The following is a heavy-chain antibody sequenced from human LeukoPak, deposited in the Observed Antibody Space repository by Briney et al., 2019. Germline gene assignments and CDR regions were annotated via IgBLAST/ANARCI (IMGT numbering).Heavy chain of an antibody. CDR3: ARVGPGIALVDC. Sequence: SETLSLTCPVSGGSISSGGYYWSWIRQHPGKGLEWIGYIYYSGSTYYNPSLKSRVTISVDTSKNQFSLKLSSVTAADTAVYYCARVGPGIALVDCWGQGTLVTVSS. CDR1: GGSISSGGYY. CDR2: IYYSGST. V-gene: IGHV4-31*03. D-gene: IGHD6-13*01. J-gene: IGHJ4*02.